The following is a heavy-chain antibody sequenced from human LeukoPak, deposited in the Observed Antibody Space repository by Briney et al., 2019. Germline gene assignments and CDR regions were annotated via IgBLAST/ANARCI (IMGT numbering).Heavy chain of an antibody. CDR3: ARGSSYGASGYPYFEH. V-gene: IGHV4-34*01. J-gene: IGHJ4*02. CDR2: INHRGTT. Sequence: PSHTLSLTCPVYAGSFSGYYWSSIRQPPGKRLEWNGEINHRGTTKYNASLESRVTISLDTSKNQFSLEVTSVTAADTATYYCARGSSYGASGYPYFEHWGQGTLVPVSS. CDR1: AGSFSGYY. D-gene: IGHD3-22*01.